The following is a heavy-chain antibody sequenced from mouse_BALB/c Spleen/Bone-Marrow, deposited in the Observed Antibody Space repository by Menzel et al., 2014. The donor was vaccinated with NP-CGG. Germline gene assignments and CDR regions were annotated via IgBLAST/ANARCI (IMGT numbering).Heavy chain of an antibody. CDR3: TGGWDGYYFDY. J-gene: IGHJ2*01. CDR1: GYTFTDYW. D-gene: IGHD4-1*01. V-gene: IGHV1-69*01. Sequence: QVQLQQSGAELVMPGASVKMSCKASGYTFTDYWMHWVKQRPGQGLEWIGAIDTSDTYTSYNQKFKGKATLTVDESSSTAYMQLSSLTSEDSAVYFCTGGWDGYYFDYWGQGTTLTVSS. CDR2: IDTSDTYT.